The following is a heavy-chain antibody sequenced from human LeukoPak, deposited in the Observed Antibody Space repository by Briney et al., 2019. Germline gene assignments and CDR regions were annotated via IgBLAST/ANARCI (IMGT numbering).Heavy chain of an antibody. D-gene: IGHD1-26*01. V-gene: IGHV5-51*01. CDR1: GYRFTSYW. CDR2: IYPGDSDT. J-gene: IGHJ3*02. CDR3: ARQGWELLKGGAFDI. Sequence: GESLKISCKGSGYRFTSYWISWVRQMPGKGLEWMGIIYPGDSDTRYSPSFQGQVTISADKSISTAYLQWSSLKASDTAMYYCARQGWELLKGGAFDIWGQGTMVTVSS.